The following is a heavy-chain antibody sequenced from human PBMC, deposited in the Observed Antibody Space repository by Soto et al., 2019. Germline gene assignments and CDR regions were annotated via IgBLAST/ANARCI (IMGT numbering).Heavy chain of an antibody. CDR2: INPNSGGT. Sequence: ASVKVSCKASGHTFTGYYMNWVRQAPGQGLEWMGWINPNSGGTNDAQKFQGRVTMTRDTSISTAYMELSRLRSDDTAVYYCATEGGGITAAGPADYGMDVWGQGTTVTVSS. V-gene: IGHV1-2*02. J-gene: IGHJ6*02. CDR3: ATEGGGITAAGPADYGMDV. CDR1: GHTFTGYY. D-gene: IGHD6-13*01.